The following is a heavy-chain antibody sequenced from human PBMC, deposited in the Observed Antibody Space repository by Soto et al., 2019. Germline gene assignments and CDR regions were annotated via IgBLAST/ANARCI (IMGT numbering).Heavy chain of an antibody. D-gene: IGHD4-17*01. Sequence: VQLLESGGGLVQPGESLRLSCTASGFTFNNYAMTWVRQAPGKGLEWVSSLTRSGDRTYYADSGKGRFTISRDNSKNTLYLQMNSLRAEDTAVYYCAKDVETTVATSFAFDSWGQGTTVTVSS. CDR3: AKDVETTVATSFAFDS. V-gene: IGHV3-23*01. CDR1: GFTFNNYA. CDR2: LTRSGDRT. J-gene: IGHJ3*02.